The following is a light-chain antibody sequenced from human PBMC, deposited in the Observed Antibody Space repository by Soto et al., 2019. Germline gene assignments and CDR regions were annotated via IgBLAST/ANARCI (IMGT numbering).Light chain of an antibody. V-gene: IGKV3-11*01. CDR3: QQRTYWPFT. CDR1: QTVSSY. CDR2: DTS. J-gene: IGKJ3*01. Sequence: EIVLTQSPATLSLSPGDRATLSCRASQTVSSYLAWYQQKPGQAPRLLIYDTSNRATGIPARFSGGGSGTDFTLTISSLEPEDFAVYYCQQRTYWPFTFGPGTTVDIK.